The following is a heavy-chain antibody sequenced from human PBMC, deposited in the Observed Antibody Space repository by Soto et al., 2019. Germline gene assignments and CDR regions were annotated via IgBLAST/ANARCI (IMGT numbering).Heavy chain of an antibody. D-gene: IGHD6-6*01. Sequence: SETLSLTCAVFGGSFNSGGFSWSWIRQPPGKGLEWICYIFHSGSPFYKPSLRSRVTISVDRSKSPFSLKLSSVTAADTAVYYCARVPRPCYFEYWGQGTLVTVSS. J-gene: IGHJ4*02. V-gene: IGHV4-30-2*01. CDR1: GGSFNSGGFS. CDR2: IFHSGSP. CDR3: ARVPRPCYFEY.